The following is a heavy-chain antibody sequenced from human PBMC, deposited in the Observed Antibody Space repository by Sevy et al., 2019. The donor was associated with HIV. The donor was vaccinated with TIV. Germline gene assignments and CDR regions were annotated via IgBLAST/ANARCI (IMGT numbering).Heavy chain of an antibody. V-gene: IGHV4-39*01. CDR1: GGSISSSSYY. Sequence: SETLSLTCTISGGSISSSSYYWGWIRQPPGKGLEWMGSLYSTGATSYNPSLESRVTVSADTSRNRFYLKLDSVSAAETAVYYCATPLPSGWYEGTGGYFDLWGRGTLVTVSS. J-gene: IGHJ2*01. CDR2: LYSTGAT. D-gene: IGHD6-19*01. CDR3: ATPLPSGWYEGTGGYFDL.